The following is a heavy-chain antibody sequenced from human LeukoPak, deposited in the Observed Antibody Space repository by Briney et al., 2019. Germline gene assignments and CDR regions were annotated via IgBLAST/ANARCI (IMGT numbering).Heavy chain of an antibody. CDR3: ATSSYSSSWYEDDY. CDR2: INPNSGGT. V-gene: IGHV1-2*02. Sequence: ASVKVSCKASGYTFTGYYMHWVRQAPGQGLEWMGWINPNSGGTNYAQKFQGRVTMTEDTSTDTAYMELSSLRSEDTAVYYCATSSYSSSWYEDDYWGQGTLVTVSS. J-gene: IGHJ4*02. CDR1: GYTFTGYY. D-gene: IGHD6-13*01.